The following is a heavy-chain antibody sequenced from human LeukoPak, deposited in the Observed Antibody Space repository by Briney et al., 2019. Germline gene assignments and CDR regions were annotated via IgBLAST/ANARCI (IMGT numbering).Heavy chain of an antibody. CDR2: ISAYNGNT. Sequence: EASVKVSCKASGYTFTSYGISWVRQAPGQGLEWMGWISAYNGNTNYAQKLQGRVTMTTDTSTSTAYMELRSLRSDDTAVYYCARDSNYYGSGSVDDAFDIWGQGTMVTVSS. V-gene: IGHV1-18*01. CDR1: GYTFTSYG. J-gene: IGHJ3*02. CDR3: ARDSNYYGSGSVDDAFDI. D-gene: IGHD3-10*01.